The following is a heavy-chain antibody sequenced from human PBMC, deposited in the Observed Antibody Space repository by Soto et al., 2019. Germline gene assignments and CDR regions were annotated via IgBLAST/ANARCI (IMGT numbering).Heavy chain of an antibody. V-gene: IGHV1-69*11. J-gene: IGHJ4*02. Sequence: VSCKASGGTFSTSGISWVRQAPGQGLEWVGRIVPLLGTANYAQRFQGRVTITADESTNTAYMELSSLRSEDTAVYYCAREYSSGWAGYWGQGTLVTVSS. CDR3: AREYSSGWAGY. CDR1: GGTFSTSG. CDR2: IVPLLGTA. D-gene: IGHD6-19*01.